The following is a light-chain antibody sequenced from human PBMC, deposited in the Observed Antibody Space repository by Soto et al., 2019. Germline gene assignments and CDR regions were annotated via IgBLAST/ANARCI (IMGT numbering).Light chain of an antibody. V-gene: IGKV3-20*01. CDR2: DAS. J-gene: IGKJ1*01. CDR3: QHHSA. CDR1: QSLSSSH. Sequence: EIVLTQSPGTLSLSPGERASLSCRASQSLSSSHLIWYQQKPGQAPRLLIYDASSRATGIPDRFSGGGSGTDFPLTISRLEHEDFAVYYCQHHSAFGQGTKVEIK.